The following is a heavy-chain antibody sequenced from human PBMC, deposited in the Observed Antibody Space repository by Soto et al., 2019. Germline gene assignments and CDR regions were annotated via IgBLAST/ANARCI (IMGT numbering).Heavy chain of an antibody. J-gene: IGHJ6*02. CDR1: GGTFSSYA. D-gene: IGHD6-25*01. CDR3: AGERLRMDYYYGMDV. CDR2: IIPIFGTA. Sequence: SVKVSCKASGGTFSSYAISWVRQAPGQGLEWMGGIIPIFGTANYAQKFQGRVTITADESTSTAYMELSSLRSEDTAVYYCAGERLRMDYYYGMDVWGQGTTVTVSS. V-gene: IGHV1-69*13.